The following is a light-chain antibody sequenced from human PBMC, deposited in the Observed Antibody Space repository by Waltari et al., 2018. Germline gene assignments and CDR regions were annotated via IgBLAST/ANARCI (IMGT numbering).Light chain of an antibody. V-gene: IGKV1-39*01. CDR1: QSVTNY. J-gene: IGKJ1*01. CDR2: ATS. CDR3: QQTFRNPWT. Sequence: VQMTQSQSSLSASVGDRVTITCRASQSVTNYLNWYQVRPGKAPKLLIFATSTLQSGVPSRFSGSGSDTDFTLTISGLQPEDSATYYCQQTFRNPWTFGQGTKVEI.